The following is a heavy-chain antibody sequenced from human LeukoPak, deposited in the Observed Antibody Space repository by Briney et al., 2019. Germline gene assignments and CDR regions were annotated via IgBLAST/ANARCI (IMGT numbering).Heavy chain of an antibody. CDR2: IYTSGSP. CDR1: GGSISSYY. V-gene: IGHV4-4*07. D-gene: IGHD6-13*01. CDR3: ARVGSRGFDP. J-gene: IGHJ5*02. Sequence: SETLSLTCTVSGGSISSYYWSWIRQPAGKGLEWIGRIYTSGSPNSNPSLKSRVTMSVGTSKNQFSLKLSSVPAADTAVYYCARVGSRGFDPWGQGTLVTVSS.